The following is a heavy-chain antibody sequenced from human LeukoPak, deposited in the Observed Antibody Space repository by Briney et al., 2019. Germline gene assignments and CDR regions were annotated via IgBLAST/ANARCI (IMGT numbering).Heavy chain of an antibody. CDR1: GGSVNSGSYF. CDR3: ATDYSNFYGMDV. Sequence: SEALSLTCTVSGGSVNSGSYFWSWIRQPPGKGLEWIGYIQNSARTNYNPSLESRVTISVDSSKDQFSLRLSSVTAADTAVYYCATDYSNFYGMDVWGQGTTVTVSS. V-gene: IGHV4-61*01. CDR2: IQNSART. J-gene: IGHJ6*02. D-gene: IGHD4-11*01.